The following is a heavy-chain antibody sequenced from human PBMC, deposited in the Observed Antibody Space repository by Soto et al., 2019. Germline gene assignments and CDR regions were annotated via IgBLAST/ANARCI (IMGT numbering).Heavy chain of an antibody. J-gene: IGHJ3*02. Sequence: PGESLKISRKGSGYTFTSYWIGWVRQMPGKGLEWMGIIYAGDSETRYSPSFQGQVTISADRSISTVYLQWSSLKASDTSMYFCARRQVWFGELLHAFDIWGQGTMVTVSS. CDR1: GYTFTSYW. CDR3: ARRQVWFGELLHAFDI. D-gene: IGHD3-10*01. CDR2: IYAGDSET. V-gene: IGHV5-51*01.